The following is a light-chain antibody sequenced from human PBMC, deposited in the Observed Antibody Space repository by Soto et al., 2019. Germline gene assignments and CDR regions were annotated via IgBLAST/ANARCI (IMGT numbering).Light chain of an antibody. CDR1: SSDIGGYEF. V-gene: IGLV2-14*03. CDR3: SSYTTSTTLYV. Sequence: QSVLTQPASVSGSPGQSITISCTGTSSDIGGYEFVSWYQQHPGKAPKLLIYDISDRPSGVSDRFSGSKSGNTASLTISGLQAEDEADYFCSSYTTSTTLYVFGTGTKVTVL. J-gene: IGLJ1*01. CDR2: DIS.